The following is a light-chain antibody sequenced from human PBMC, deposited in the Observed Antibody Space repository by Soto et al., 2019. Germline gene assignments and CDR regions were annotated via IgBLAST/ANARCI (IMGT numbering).Light chain of an antibody. V-gene: IGKV3-20*01. CDR2: GAS. CDR3: QQYGSSLYT. J-gene: IGKJ2*01. Sequence: EIVLTQSPGTLSLSPGERATLSCRASQSVYSSYLAWYKQKPGQAPRLLIYGASSRATGIPDRFSGSGSGTDFTLTISRLEPEDFEVYYCQQYGSSLYTFGQGTKLEIK. CDR1: QSVYSSY.